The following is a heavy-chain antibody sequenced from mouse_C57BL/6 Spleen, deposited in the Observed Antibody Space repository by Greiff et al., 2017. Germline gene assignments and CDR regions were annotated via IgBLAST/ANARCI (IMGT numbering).Heavy chain of an antibody. CDR2: IYPGDGEP. Sequence: QVQLQQSGPELVKPGASVTISCKASGYAFSSSWMNWVKQRPGKGLEWIGRIYPGDGEPNYNGKFKGKATLTADKSSSPAYMQLSSLTSEDSAVYFCARGAYYGSSYCLYCDGWGTGTTVTVSS. V-gene: IGHV1-82*01. CDR1: GYAFSSSW. CDR3: ARGAYYGSSYCLYCDG. D-gene: IGHD1-1*01. J-gene: IGHJ1*03.